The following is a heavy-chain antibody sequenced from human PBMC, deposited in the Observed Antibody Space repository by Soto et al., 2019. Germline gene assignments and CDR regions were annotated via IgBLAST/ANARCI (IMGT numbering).Heavy chain of an antibody. J-gene: IGHJ6*02. D-gene: IGHD3-3*01. Sequence: GGSLRLSCAVSGFPFDSYSMSWVRQAPGQGLGWLASLSSGSFYIFHAGSIRGRFTISRDDAKNLLFLQMNSLTIEDTATYYCAREANTIYAPHGLDVWGQGTAVTVSS. CDR3: AREANTIYAPHGLDV. CDR1: GFPFDSYS. V-gene: IGHV3-21*01. CDR2: LSSGSFYI.